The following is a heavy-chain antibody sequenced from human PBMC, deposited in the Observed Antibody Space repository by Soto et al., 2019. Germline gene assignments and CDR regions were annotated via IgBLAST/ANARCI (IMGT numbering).Heavy chain of an antibody. CDR1: GFTFSSYW. V-gene: IGHV3-7*01. CDR3: ARHPERIAQIGWFDP. Sequence: PGGSLRLSCAVSGFTFSSYWMSWVRQAPGKGLEWVANIKEDGSEKNYVDSVKGQFAISRDNAKNSLYLQMNSLRAEDTAVYYCARHPERIAQIGWFDPWGQGTLVTVSS. CDR2: IKEDGSEK. J-gene: IGHJ5*02. D-gene: IGHD6-13*01.